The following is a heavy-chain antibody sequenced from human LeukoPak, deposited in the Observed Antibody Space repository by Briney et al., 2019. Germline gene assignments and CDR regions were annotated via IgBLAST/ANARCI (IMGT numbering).Heavy chain of an antibody. Sequence: GGSLRLSCAVSGFTVSTNYMSWVRQAPGKGLERVSIIYADGRTFYAASVKGRFTISRDDSQNTLSLQMNGLRAEDSAVYYCTRVVGGTASIDYCDYWGQGTLVTVSS. CDR3: TRVVGGTASIDYCDY. CDR1: GFTVSTNY. J-gene: IGHJ4*02. CDR2: IYADGRT. V-gene: IGHV3-66*01. D-gene: IGHD2-21*01.